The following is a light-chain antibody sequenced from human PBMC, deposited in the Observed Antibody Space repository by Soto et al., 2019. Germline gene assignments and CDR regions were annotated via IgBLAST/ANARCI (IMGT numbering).Light chain of an antibody. CDR2: QIS. V-gene: IGKV2-30*01. CDR3: LQATHWPHT. Sequence: DVVMTQSPFFLPVTLGQPASVTCRSTQSLVDRDGNTYLIWFHQRPGQSPRRLIYQISNRDSGVPDRFSGTGSGTEFTLQISRVEAEDVGVYYCLQATHWPHTFGQGTKVDIK. J-gene: IGKJ2*01. CDR1: QSLVDRDGNTY.